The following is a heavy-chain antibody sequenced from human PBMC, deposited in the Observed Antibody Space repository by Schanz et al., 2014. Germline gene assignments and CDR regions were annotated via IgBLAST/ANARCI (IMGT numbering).Heavy chain of an antibody. D-gene: IGHD2-21*02. V-gene: IGHV3-11*01. CDR3: AKVQTHTLCGGNSCFDY. CDR1: GFIFNDYY. CDR2: ISRDGTTS. J-gene: IGHJ4*02. Sequence: QVQLVESGGGLVKPGGSLRLSCAASGFIFNDYYMNWIRQAPGKGLEWLSYISRDGTTSYYADSVKGRFTISRDNAKNSLYLQMNSLRPEDTALYYCAKVQTHTLCGGNSCFDYWGQGTLVTVSS.